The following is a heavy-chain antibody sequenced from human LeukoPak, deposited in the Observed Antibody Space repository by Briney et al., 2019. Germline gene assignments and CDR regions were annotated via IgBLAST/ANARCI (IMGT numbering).Heavy chain of an antibody. CDR3: ARLYRAFAVFRGDYFDY. J-gene: IGHJ4*02. D-gene: IGHD3-3*02. V-gene: IGHV3-30-3*01. Sequence: PGRSLRLSCAASGFTFSSYAMHWVRQAPGKGLEWVAVISYDGSNKYYADSVKGRFTISRDNSKNTLYLQMNSLRAEDTAVYYCARLYRAFAVFRGDYFDYWGQGTLVTVSS. CDR2: ISYDGSNK. CDR1: GFTFSSYA.